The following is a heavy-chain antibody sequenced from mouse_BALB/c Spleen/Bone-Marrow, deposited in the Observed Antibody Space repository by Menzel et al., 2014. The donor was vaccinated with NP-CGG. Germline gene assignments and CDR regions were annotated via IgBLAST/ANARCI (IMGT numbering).Heavy chain of an antibody. Sequence: VMLVASGGGLVKPGGSLKLSCAASGFTFSDYYMYWVRQTPEKRLEWVATISDGGSYTYYPDSVKGRFTISRDNAKXNLYLQMSSLKSEDTAMYYCANYYGSTWFAYWGQGTLVTVSA. CDR3: ANYYGSTWFAY. D-gene: IGHD1-1*01. J-gene: IGHJ3*01. CDR2: ISDGGSYT. V-gene: IGHV5-4*02. CDR1: GFTFSDYY.